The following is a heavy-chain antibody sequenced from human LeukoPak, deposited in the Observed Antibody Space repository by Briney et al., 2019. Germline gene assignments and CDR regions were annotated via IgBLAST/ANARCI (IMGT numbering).Heavy chain of an antibody. Sequence: GGSLRLSCAASGFTFSSYAMNWVRQAPGKGLEWVSGISLSGGATYYADSVKGRFTISRDSSKNTLYLQMSSLRAEDTAVYYFAKCSSRWYKGVSDIWGHGTTVTASS. CDR2: ISLSGGAT. CDR3: AKCSSRWYKGVSDI. CDR1: GFTFSSYA. J-gene: IGHJ3*02. D-gene: IGHD6-13*01. V-gene: IGHV3-23*01.